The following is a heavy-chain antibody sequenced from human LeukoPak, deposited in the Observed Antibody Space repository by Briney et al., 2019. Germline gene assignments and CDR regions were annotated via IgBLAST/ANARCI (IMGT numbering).Heavy chain of an antibody. CDR2: IYYSGST. V-gene: IGHV4-61*08. Sequence: SETLSLTCSVSGASVGSAGYYWSWIRQPPGKGLEWIGYIYYSGSTNYNPSLKSRVTISVDTSKNQFSLKLSSVTAADTAVYYCARSMITFGGVPPFDYWGQGTLVTVSS. D-gene: IGHD3-16*01. CDR1: GASVGSAGYY. J-gene: IGHJ4*02. CDR3: ARSMITFGGVPPFDY.